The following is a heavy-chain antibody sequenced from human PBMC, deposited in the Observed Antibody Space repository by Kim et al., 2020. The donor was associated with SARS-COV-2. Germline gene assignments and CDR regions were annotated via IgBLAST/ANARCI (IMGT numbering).Heavy chain of an antibody. V-gene: IGHV3-23*01. Sequence: GGSLRLSCAASGFTFSSYAMSWVRQAPGKGLEWVSAISGSGGSTYYADSVKGRFTISRDNSKNTLYLQMNSLRAEDTAVYYCAKDRDTAMVLGRNYFDYWGQGTLVTVSS. CDR1: GFTFSSYA. CDR2: ISGSGGST. D-gene: IGHD5-18*01. J-gene: IGHJ4*02. CDR3: AKDRDTAMVLGRNYFDY.